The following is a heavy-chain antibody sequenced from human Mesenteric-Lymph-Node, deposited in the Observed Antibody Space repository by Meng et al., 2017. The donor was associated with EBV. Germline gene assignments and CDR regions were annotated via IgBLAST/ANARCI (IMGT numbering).Heavy chain of an antibody. V-gene: IGHV1-3*01. Sequence: VQLGQSGAEVKKPGASVKVSCKASGYTFTSYAMHWVRQAPGQRLEWMGWINAGNGNTKYSQKFQGRVTITRDTSASTAYMELSSLRSEDTAVYYCARDDSLYGSGSHDYWGQGTLVTVSS. D-gene: IGHD3-10*01. CDR2: INAGNGNT. J-gene: IGHJ4*02. CDR1: GYTFTSYA. CDR3: ARDDSLYGSGSHDY.